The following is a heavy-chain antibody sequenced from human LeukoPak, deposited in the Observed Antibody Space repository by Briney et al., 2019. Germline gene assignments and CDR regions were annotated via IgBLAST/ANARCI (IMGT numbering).Heavy chain of an antibody. CDR2: IKSKTDGGTT. J-gene: IGHJ3*02. D-gene: IGHD1-1*01. CDR1: GFTFSNAW. V-gene: IGHV3-15*01. Sequence: GGSLRLSCAVSGFTFSNAWMSWVRQAPGKGLEWVGRIKSKTDGGTTDYAAPVKGRFTISRDDSKNTLYLQMNSLKTEDTAVYYCTAFGTTGTNDAFDIWGQGTMVTVSS. CDR3: TAFGTTGTNDAFDI.